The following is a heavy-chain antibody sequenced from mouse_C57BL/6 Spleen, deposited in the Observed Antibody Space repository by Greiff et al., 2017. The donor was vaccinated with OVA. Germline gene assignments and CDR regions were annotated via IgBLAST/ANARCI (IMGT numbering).Heavy chain of an antibody. CDR2: INPSTGGT. V-gene: IGHV1-43*01. J-gene: IGHJ2*01. CDR1: GYSFTGYY. Sequence: VQLKESGPELVKPGASVKISCKASGYSFTGYYMHWVKQSSEKSLEWIGEINPSTGGTSYNQKFKGKATLTVDKSSSTAYMQLKSLTSEDSAVYYCARGMEGFDYWGQGTTLTVSS. D-gene: IGHD2-3*01. CDR3: ARGMEGFDY.